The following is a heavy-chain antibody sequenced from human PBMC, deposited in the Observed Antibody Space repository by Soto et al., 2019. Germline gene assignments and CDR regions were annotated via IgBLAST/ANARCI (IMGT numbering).Heavy chain of an antibody. CDR2: IKQDGSEK. V-gene: IGHV3-7*01. J-gene: IGHJ4*02. CDR1: GFTFSSYW. Sequence: GASLRLSYVASGFTFSSYWMSWVRQAPGKGLEWVANIKQDGSEKYYVDSVKGRFTLSRDNAKNSLYLQMNSLRAEDTAVYYCARWNYDTSGYYKGALDYWGQGT. D-gene: IGHD3-22*01. CDR3: ARWNYDTSGYYKGALDY.